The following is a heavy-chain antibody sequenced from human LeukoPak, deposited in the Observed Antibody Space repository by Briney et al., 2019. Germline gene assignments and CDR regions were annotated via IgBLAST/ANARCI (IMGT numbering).Heavy chain of an antibody. D-gene: IGHD5-18*01. CDR1: GGSISSSSYY. Sequence: SETLSLTCTVSGGSISSSSYYWAWIRQPPGKRLEWIGSIYYSGSTYYNPSLKSRVTISVDTSKKQFSLKLSSVTAADTAVYYCARHTGIQQWPFDYRGQGTLVTVSS. V-gene: IGHV4-39*01. CDR3: ARHTGIQQWPFDY. CDR2: IYYSGST. J-gene: IGHJ4*02.